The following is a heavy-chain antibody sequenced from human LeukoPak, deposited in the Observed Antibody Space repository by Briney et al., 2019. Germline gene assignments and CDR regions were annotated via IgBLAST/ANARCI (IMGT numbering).Heavy chain of an antibody. J-gene: IGHJ4*02. CDR1: GYGFTTYW. CDR3: ARSGKLDY. CDR2: IFPADSDT. Sequence: GESLKISCKVSGYGFTTYWIGWVRQMPGKGLEWMGIIFPADSDTRYSSSFRGQVTISADKSTSTAYLQWSSLKASDTAIYYCARSGKLDYWGQGTLVTVSS. V-gene: IGHV5-51*01. D-gene: IGHD1-26*01.